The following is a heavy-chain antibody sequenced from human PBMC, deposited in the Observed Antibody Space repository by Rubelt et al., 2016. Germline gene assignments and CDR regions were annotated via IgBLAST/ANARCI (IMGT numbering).Heavy chain of an antibody. CDR1: GDPFTNYA. CDR3: VRDRYSRATLWF. V-gene: IGHV1-3*01. CDR2: INVGIGNT. Sequence: QVQLVQSGAEVKKPGASVKVSCKASGDPFTNYAIHWVRQAPGQRLEWMGFINVGIGNTRYSQNYQGRVTITRDTSASKGYRELSSLTSEDSAVYYCVRDRYSRATLWFWGQGTLVTVSS. J-gene: IGHJ4*02. D-gene: IGHD5-18*01.